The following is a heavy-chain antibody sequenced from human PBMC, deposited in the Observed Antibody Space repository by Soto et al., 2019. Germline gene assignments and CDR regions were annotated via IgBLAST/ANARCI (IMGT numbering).Heavy chain of an antibody. CDR2: INPNSGGT. D-gene: IGHD3-3*01. CDR3: ARVRPGNFWSGYYTTSGDNWFDP. J-gene: IGHJ5*02. CDR1: GYTFTGYY. V-gene: IGHV1-2*02. Sequence: QVQLVQSGAEVKKPGASVKVSCKASGYTFTGYYMHWVRQAPGQGLEWMGWINPNSGGTNYAQKFQGRVTMTRDTSISTAYMELSRLRSDDTAVYYCARVRPGNFWSGYYTTSGDNWFDPWGQGTLVTVSS.